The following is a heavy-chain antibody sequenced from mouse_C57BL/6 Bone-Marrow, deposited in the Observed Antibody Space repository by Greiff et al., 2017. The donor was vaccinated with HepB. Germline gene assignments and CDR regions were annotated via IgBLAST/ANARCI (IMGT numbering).Heavy chain of an antibody. J-gene: IGHJ3*01. CDR3: ARTYSNYIAY. CDR2: IYPRSGNT. Sequence: VQRVESGAELARPGASVKLSCKASGYTFTSYGISWVKQRTGQGLEWIGEIYPRSGNTYYNEKFKGKATLTADKSSSTAYMELRSLTSEDSAVYFCARTYSNYIAYWGQGTLVTVSA. D-gene: IGHD2-5*01. V-gene: IGHV1-81*01. CDR1: GYTFTSYG.